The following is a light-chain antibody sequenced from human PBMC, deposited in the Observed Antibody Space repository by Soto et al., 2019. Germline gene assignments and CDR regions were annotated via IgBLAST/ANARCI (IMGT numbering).Light chain of an antibody. V-gene: IGKV3-20*01. CDR1: QSFGSTS. J-gene: IGKJ1*01. CDR2: GAS. CDR3: QQYGSSPSGR. Sequence: EFVLTKSPGTLSLSPGERATLSCRASQSFGSTSLAWYQQKPGQSPRLLIYGASSRATGIPDRFSGSVSGTDFTLTISRLEPEDFAVYYCQQYGSSPSGRFGQGTKWEI.